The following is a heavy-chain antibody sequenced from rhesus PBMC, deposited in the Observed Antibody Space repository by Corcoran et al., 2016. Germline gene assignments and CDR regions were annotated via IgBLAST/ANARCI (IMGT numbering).Heavy chain of an antibody. CDR2: ITYSGRP. V-gene: IGHV4-122*02. CDR3: ARDRGGWFEYFEF. Sequence: QVQLQESGPGLVKPWETLSLTCAVSCVSISSGYYYWSLISPPPGKGLEWIGYITYSGRPSYNPSLRSLVTSSGDTSKNQFSLKLNSVTAADTAVYYCARDRGGWFEYFEFWGQGALVTVSS. D-gene: IGHD6-31*01. J-gene: IGHJ1*01. CDR1: CVSISSGYYY.